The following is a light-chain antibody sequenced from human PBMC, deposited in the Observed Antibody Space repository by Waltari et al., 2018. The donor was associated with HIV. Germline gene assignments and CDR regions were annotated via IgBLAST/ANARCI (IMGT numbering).Light chain of an antibody. J-gene: IGKJ1*01. CDR3: QQSFSSPRT. V-gene: IGKV1-39*01. CDR2: GAS. Sequence: DIQMTQSPSSLSASVGDRVTISCRASQSISTHLNWYYQKPGKAPSLLIYGASSLQSRVPSRFSGSGSGTEFTLTINGLQPGDFATYYCQQSFSSPRTFAQGTKV. CDR1: QSISTH.